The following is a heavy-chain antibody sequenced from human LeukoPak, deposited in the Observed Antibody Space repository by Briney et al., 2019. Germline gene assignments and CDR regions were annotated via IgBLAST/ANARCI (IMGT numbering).Heavy chain of an antibody. J-gene: IGHJ6*02. D-gene: IGHD2-8*01. CDR2: ISAYNGNR. V-gene: IGHV1-18*01. CDR3: AREEGVLMVYDSYYGMDV. Sequence: GPVKVSCKAAGYTFTNYGISWVRQSPGQGLEWMGGISAYNGNRKYAQKIQGRVTMTTDTSTTTAYMELRSLGYDDTAVYYCAREEGVLMVYDSYYGMDVWGQGTTVIVSS. CDR1: GYTFTNYG.